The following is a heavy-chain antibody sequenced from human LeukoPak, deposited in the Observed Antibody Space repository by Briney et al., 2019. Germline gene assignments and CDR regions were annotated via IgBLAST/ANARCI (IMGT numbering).Heavy chain of an antibody. Sequence: SETLSLTCAVSGGSISSGGYSWSWIRQPPGKGLEWIGYIYRSGSTYYNPSLKSRVTISVDRSKNQFSLKLSSVTAADTAVYYCARGDSSSWAFDYWGQGTLVTVS. CDR3: ARGDSSSWAFDY. J-gene: IGHJ4*02. CDR2: IYRSGST. D-gene: IGHD6-13*01. CDR1: GGSISSGGYS. V-gene: IGHV4-30-2*01.